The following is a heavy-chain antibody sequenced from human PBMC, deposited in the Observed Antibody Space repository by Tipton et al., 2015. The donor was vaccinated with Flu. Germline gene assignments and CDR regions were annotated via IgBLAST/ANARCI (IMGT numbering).Heavy chain of an antibody. CDR2: MNPRSGDA. CDR3: ARWAGSGGDFDY. D-gene: IGHD6-25*01. V-gene: IGHV1-8*01. J-gene: IGHJ4*02. CDR1: GYTFTNNN. Sequence: QVQLVQSGAEVKKPGASVKVSCKASGYTFTNNNIDWVRQATGQGLEWVGWMNPRSGDAGYAQKFQGRVTMTRNTYMSTAYMEMTSLTSEDTAVYYCARWAGSGGDFDYWGQGTLVTVAS.